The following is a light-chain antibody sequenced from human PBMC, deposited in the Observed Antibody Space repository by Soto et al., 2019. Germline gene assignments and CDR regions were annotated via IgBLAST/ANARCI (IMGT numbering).Light chain of an antibody. V-gene: IGKV1-5*01. CDR1: QSVSSW. CDR3: QQDNSYSPYT. Sequence: DIQMTQSPSTLSASVGDRVTITCRASQSVSSWLAWYQQKPGKAPNLLIYDASSLESGVPSRFSGSGSGTEFTLTISSLQPDDFATYYCQQDNSYSPYTFGQGTKLEIK. J-gene: IGKJ2*01. CDR2: DAS.